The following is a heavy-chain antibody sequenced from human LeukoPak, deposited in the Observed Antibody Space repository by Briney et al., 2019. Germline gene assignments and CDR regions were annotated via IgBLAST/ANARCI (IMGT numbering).Heavy chain of an antibody. CDR2: IYPGDSDT. V-gene: IGHV5-51*01. Sequence: GESLKISCKGSGFSFTSYWIGWVRPMPGKGLGLMGIIYPGDSDTRYSPSFQGQVTISADKSISTAYLQWSSLRASDTAMYYCSRPMNGVHGRPFDFWGRGTLVTVSS. J-gene: IGHJ4*02. D-gene: IGHD2-8*01. CDR1: GFSFTSYW. CDR3: SRPMNGVHGRPFDF.